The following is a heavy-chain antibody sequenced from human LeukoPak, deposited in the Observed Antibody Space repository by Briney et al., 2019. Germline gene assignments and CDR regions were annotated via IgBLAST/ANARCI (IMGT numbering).Heavy chain of an antibody. CDR2: ISGSGGST. Sequence: PGGSLRLSCAASGFTFSSYAMSWVRQAPGKGLEWVSAISGSGGSTYYADSVKGRFTISRDNSKNTLYLQMNSLRAEDTAVYYCAKPARTYYYDSSGYYGDAFDIWGQGTMVTVSS. V-gene: IGHV3-23*01. CDR3: AKPARTYYYDSSGYYGDAFDI. J-gene: IGHJ3*02. D-gene: IGHD3-22*01. CDR1: GFTFSSYA.